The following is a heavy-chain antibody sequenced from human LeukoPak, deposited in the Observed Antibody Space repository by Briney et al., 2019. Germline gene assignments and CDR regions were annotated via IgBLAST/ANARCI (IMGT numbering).Heavy chain of an antibody. Sequence: SETLSLTCTVAGGSISNYYWSWIRQPPGKGLEWIGYIYYSGSTDYNPSLKSRVTLSVDTSRNQFSLNMRHVTAADTAVYYCARSEINDYNRYWGQGITVIVSS. V-gene: IGHV4-59*08. CDR3: ARSEINDYNRY. CDR2: IYYSGST. CDR1: GGSISNYY. D-gene: IGHD3-10*01. J-gene: IGHJ4*02.